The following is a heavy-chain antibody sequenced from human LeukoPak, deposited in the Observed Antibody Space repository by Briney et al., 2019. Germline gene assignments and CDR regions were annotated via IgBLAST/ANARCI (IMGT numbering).Heavy chain of an antibody. J-gene: IGHJ3*02. Sequence: SETLSLTRTVSGGSISSSSYYWGWIRQPPGKGLEWIGSIYYSGSTYYNPSLKSRVTISVDTSKNQFSLKLSSVTAADTAVYYCARLLTVTTLDAFDIWGQGTMVTVSS. CDR3: ARLLTVTTLDAFDI. CDR2: IYYSGST. V-gene: IGHV4-39*01. D-gene: IGHD4-17*01. CDR1: GGSISSSSYY.